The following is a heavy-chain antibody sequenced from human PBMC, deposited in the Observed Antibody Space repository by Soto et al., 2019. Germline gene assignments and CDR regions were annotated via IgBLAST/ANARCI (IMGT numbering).Heavy chain of an antibody. D-gene: IGHD4-17*01. CDR1: GFVFTTYA. J-gene: IGHJ3*02. Sequence: EVQLLETGGGLVQPGGSLSLSCATSGFVFTTYAMNWVRQAPGKGLEWVSAISSSGESTFYPESVRGRFTISRDNSLNTLYLQMRSLRPEDTAVYYCAHPRGYGVFDAVDIWGQGTMVTVSS. CDR3: AHPRGYGVFDAVDI. V-gene: IGHV3-23*01. CDR2: ISSSGEST.